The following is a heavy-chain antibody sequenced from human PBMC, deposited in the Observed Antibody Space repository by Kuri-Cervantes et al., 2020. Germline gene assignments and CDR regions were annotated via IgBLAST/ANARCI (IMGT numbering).Heavy chain of an antibody. CDR2: IKQDGSEK. J-gene: IGHJ3*02. CDR1: GFTFSSYW. CDR3: ARAGGLLWFGELGAFDI. D-gene: IGHD3-10*01. V-gene: IGHV3-7*01. Sequence: GGSLRLSCAASGFTFSSYWMSWVRQAPGKGLEWVANIKQDGSEKYYVDSVKGRFTISRDNSKNTLYLQMGSLRAEDMAVYYCARAGGLLWFGELGAFDIWGQGTMVTVSS.